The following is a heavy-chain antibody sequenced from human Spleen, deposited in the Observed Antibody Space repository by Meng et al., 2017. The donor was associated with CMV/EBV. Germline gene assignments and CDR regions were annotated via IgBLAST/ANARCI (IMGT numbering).Heavy chain of an antibody. CDR2: INHSGST. D-gene: IGHD4-11*01. J-gene: IGHJ4*02. CDR3: ASGYTVTYYFDY. V-gene: IGHV4-34*01. Sequence: SETLSLTCAVYGGSFSGYYWSWIRQPPGKGLEWIGEINHSGSTNYNPSLKSRVTISVDTSKNQLSLKLSSVTAADTAVYYCASGYTVTYYFDYWGQGTLVTVSS. CDR1: GGSFSGYY.